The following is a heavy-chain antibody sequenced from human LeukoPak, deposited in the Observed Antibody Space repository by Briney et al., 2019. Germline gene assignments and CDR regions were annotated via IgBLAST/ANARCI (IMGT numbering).Heavy chain of an antibody. V-gene: IGHV4-59*01. CDR1: GGSISSYY. CDR2: IYYSGST. Sequence: SETLSLTCTVSGGSISSYYWSWIRQPPGKGLEWIGYIYYSGSTNYNPSLKSRVTISVDTSKNQFSLKLSSVTAADTAVYYCARIVRITFRGVIVTDAFDIWGQGTMVTVSS. J-gene: IGHJ3*02. CDR3: ARIVRITFRGVIVTDAFDI. D-gene: IGHD3-16*02.